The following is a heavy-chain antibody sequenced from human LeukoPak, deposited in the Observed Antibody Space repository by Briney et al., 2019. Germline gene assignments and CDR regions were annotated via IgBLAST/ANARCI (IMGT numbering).Heavy chain of an antibody. J-gene: IGHJ4*02. V-gene: IGHV4-59*11. CDR1: GGSTSSHY. Sequence: SETLSLTCTVSGGSTSSHYWTWIRQPPGKGLEWIGYIHHSGSTNYNPSLKSRVTISLDTSKSQFSLKMTPVTAADTAVYYCAREGSRWVDFEFWGQGTLVTVSS. D-gene: IGHD1-26*01. CDR2: IHHSGST. CDR3: AREGSRWVDFEF.